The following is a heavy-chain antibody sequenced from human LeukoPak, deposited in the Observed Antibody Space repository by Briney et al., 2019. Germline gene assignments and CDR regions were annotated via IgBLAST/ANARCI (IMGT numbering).Heavy chain of an antibody. CDR3: ALVRYYYDSSGYIPPHY. CDR1: GYSFTSYW. Sequence: GESLKISCKGSGYSFTSYWIGWVRQMPGKGLEWMGIIYPGDSDTRCSPSFQGQVTISADKSISTAYLQWSSLKASDTAMYYCALVRYYYDSSGYIPPHYWGQGTLVTVSS. J-gene: IGHJ4*02. D-gene: IGHD3-22*01. V-gene: IGHV5-51*01. CDR2: IYPGDSDT.